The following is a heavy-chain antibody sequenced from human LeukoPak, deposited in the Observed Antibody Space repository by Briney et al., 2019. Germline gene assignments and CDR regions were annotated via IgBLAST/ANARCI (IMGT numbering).Heavy chain of an antibody. J-gene: IGHJ4*02. CDR1: GGTFSSYA. CDR3: ARDQGATYDSSGYYN. Sequence: ASVKVSCKASGGTFSSYAISWVRQAPGQGLEWMGGIIPIFGTANYAQKFQGRVTITADESTSTAYMELSSLRSEDTAVYYCARDQGATYDSSGYYNRGQGTLVTVSS. D-gene: IGHD3-22*01. CDR2: IIPIFGTA. V-gene: IGHV1-69*13.